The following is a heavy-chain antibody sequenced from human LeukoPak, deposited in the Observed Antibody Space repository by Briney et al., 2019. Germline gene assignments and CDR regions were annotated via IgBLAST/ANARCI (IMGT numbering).Heavy chain of an antibody. CDR2: IYSGGST. CDR1: GFTVSSNY. J-gene: IGHJ4*02. CDR3: ARHDSGYGPFDY. Sequence: PGGSPRLSCVVSGFTVSSNYMSWVRQAPGKGLEWVSVIYSGGSTYYADSVKGRFTIAKDNYENTVYLQMNGLRAEDTAVYYCARHDSGYGPFDYWGQGTLVTVSS. V-gene: IGHV3-53*01. D-gene: IGHD3-22*01.